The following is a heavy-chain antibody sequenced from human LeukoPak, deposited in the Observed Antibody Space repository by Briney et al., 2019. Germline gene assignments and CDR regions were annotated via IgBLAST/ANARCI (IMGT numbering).Heavy chain of an antibody. CDR2: ISVYTGYT. Sequence: GASVKVSCKASGYTFSNYGVTWVRQAPGQGLEWMGWISVYTGYTNYAQNFQVRVTMTTDTSTNTAYMELRSLTSDDTAVYFCARDGGYFDWPRPRPDKYYFDYWGQGTLVTVTS. J-gene: IGHJ4*02. CDR1: GYTFSNYG. D-gene: IGHD3-9*01. V-gene: IGHV1-18*01. CDR3: ARDGGYFDWPRPRPDKYYFDY.